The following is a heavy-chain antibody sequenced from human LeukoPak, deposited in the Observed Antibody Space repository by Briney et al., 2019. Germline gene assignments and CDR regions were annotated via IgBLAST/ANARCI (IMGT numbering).Heavy chain of an antibody. CDR1: GFTFSSYA. V-gene: IGHV3-30*01. J-gene: IGHJ6*03. D-gene: IGHD3-10*01. CDR3: AREQAPGGGVYYYYYYMDV. Sequence: GRSLRLSCAASGFTFSSYAMRWVRQAPGKGLEWVAVISYDGSNKYYADSVKGRFTISRDNSKNTLYLQMNSLRAEDTAVYYCAREQAPGGGVYYYYYYMDVWGKGTTVTVSS. CDR2: ISYDGSNK.